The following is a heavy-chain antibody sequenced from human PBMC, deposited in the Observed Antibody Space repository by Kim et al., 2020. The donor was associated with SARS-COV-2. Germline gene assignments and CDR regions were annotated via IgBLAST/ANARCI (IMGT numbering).Heavy chain of an antibody. CDR2: ISGSGGST. CDR1: GFTFSSYA. Sequence: GGPLRLSCAASGFTFSSYAMSWVRQAPGKGLEWVSAISGSGGSTYYADSVKGRFTISRDNSKNTLYLQMNSLRAEDTAVYYCANLKTYSSSWYRDLGYWGQGTPVTVSS. J-gene: IGHJ4*02. D-gene: IGHD6-13*01. V-gene: IGHV3-23*01. CDR3: ANLKTYSSSWYRDLGY.